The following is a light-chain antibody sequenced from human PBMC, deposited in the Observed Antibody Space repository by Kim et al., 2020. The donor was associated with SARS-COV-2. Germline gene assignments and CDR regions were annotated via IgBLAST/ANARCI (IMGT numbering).Light chain of an antibody. CDR2: YDS. V-gene: IGLV3-21*04. J-gene: IGLJ1*01. Sequence: SYELTQPPSLSVAPGETARITCGGNNLGGKSVHWYQQRPGQAPLLVIFYDSDRPSGIPGRFSGSHSGNTATLTIHRVEAGDEADYFCQVWDSGSDHYVFGIGTKVNVL. CDR3: QVWDSGSDHYV. CDR1: NLGGKS.